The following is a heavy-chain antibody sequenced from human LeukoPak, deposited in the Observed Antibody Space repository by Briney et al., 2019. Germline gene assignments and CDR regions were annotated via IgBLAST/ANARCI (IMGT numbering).Heavy chain of an antibody. V-gene: IGHV3-53*01. D-gene: IGHD3-22*01. CDR3: ARRRSKAYEN. Sequence: GGSLRLSCAASGFTVSSHYMTWVRQAPGEGLEWVSLISSGSSTYYADSVKGRFTISRDNSKNTLYLQLNSLRADDTAVYYCARRRSKAYENWGQGTLVTVSS. CDR1: GFTVSSHY. J-gene: IGHJ4*02. CDR2: ISSGSST.